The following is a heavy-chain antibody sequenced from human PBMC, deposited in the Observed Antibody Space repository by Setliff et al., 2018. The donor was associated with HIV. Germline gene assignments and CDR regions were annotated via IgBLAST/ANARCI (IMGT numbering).Heavy chain of an antibody. Sequence: PGGSLRLSCAASGFTFSSYAMSWVRQTPEKGLEWVSIITSGGSTYYADSAKGRFIISRDNSQNTLYLQMNSLRADDTAIYYCARYLDWLLSFDIWGQGTMVTVS. CDR1: GFTFSSYA. CDR3: ARYLDWLLSFDI. V-gene: IGHV3-23*01. J-gene: IGHJ3*02. D-gene: IGHD3-9*01. CDR2: ITSGGST.